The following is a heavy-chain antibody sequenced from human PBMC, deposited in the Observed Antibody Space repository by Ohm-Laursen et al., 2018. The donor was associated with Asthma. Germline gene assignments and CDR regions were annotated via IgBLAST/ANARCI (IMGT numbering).Heavy chain of an antibody. CDR1: GFTFESYW. Sequence: SLRLSCTASGFTFESYWMNWVRQAPGKGLEWVSSISSGSSYIYYADSVKGRFTISRDNAKNSLYLQMNSLRAEDTAVYYCARDHYYGMDVWGQGTTVTVSS. V-gene: IGHV3-21*01. J-gene: IGHJ6*02. CDR3: ARDHYYGMDV. CDR2: ISSGSSYI.